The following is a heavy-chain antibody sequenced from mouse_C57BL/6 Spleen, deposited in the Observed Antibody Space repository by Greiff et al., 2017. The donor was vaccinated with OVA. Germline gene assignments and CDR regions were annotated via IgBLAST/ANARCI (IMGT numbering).Heavy chain of an antibody. D-gene: IGHD2-5*01. Sequence: EVQLQQSGPELVKPGASVKISCKASGYTFTDYYMNWVKQSHGKSLEWIGDINPNNGGTSYNQKFKGKATLTVDKSSSTAYMELRSLTSEDSAVYYCASGHYSIYYFDYWGQGTTLTVSS. V-gene: IGHV1-26*01. CDR2: INPNNGGT. CDR3: ASGHYSIYYFDY. CDR1: GYTFTDYY. J-gene: IGHJ2*01.